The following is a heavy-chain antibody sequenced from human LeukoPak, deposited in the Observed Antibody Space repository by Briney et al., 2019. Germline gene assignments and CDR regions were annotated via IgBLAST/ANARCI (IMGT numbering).Heavy chain of an antibody. CDR1: GGSFSGYY. CDR3: AHFKGGSFDF. CDR2: IYYSGNT. Sequence: SETLSLTCAVYGGSFSGYYWNWIRQPPGKGLEWIGSIYYSGNTYYNPSLKSRVTISVDTSKNQFSLKLTSVTAADTAVYYCAHFKGGSFDFWGQGTMVTVSS. V-gene: IGHV4-59*05. J-gene: IGHJ3*01. D-gene: IGHD1-26*01.